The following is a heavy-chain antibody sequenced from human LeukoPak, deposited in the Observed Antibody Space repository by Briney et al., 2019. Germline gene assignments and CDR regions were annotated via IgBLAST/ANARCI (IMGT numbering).Heavy chain of an antibody. CDR2: INHSGST. Sequence: SETLSLTCAVYGGSFSGYYWSWIRQPPGKGLEWIGEINHSGSTNYNPSLKSRVTISVDTSKNQFSLKLSSVTAADTAVYYCARLLGRYGSGSYYNSDWGQRTLVTVSS. J-gene: IGHJ4*02. CDR1: GGSFSGYY. V-gene: IGHV4-34*01. D-gene: IGHD3-10*01. CDR3: ARLLGRYGSGSYYNSD.